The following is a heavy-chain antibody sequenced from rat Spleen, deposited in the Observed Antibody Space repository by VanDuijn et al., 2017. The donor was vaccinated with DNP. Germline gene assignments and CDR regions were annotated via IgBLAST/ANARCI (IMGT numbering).Heavy chain of an antibody. V-gene: IGHV2-41*01. CDR3: AGSPESSYIYLPWAY. D-gene: IGHD1-2*01. CDR1: GFSLTIYN. Sequence: QVRLKESGPGLVQPSQTLSLTCTVAGFSLTIYNVHWVRQPPGKGLEWMGLIWNTGGTRYNSALRSRLTITKDTSKSQVFLKMHSLQIEDTATYYCAGSPESSYIYLPWAYWGQGTLVTVSS. CDR2: IWNTGGT. J-gene: IGHJ3*01.